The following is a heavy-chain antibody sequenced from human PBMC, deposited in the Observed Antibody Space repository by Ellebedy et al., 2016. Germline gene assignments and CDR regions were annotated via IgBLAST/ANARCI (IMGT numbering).Heavy chain of an antibody. Sequence: GESLKISCAASGFTFSSYWMSWVRQAPGKGLEWVANIKQDGSEKYYVDSVKGRFTISRDNAKNSLYLQMNSLRAEDTAVYYCARDRSGYSYALDYWGQGTLVTVSS. J-gene: IGHJ4*02. V-gene: IGHV3-7*01. CDR2: IKQDGSEK. D-gene: IGHD5-18*01. CDR3: ARDRSGYSYALDY. CDR1: GFTFSSYW.